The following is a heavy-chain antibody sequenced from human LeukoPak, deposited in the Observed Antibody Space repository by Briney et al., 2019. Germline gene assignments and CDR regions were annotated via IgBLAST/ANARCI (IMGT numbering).Heavy chain of an antibody. CDR1: GGSVSNNNYY. D-gene: IGHD3-22*01. J-gene: IGHJ4*02. CDR3: ARQYDSSGYIMTFDY. V-gene: IGHV4-39*01. CDR2: TDYDGNT. Sequence: SETLSLTCTVSGGSVSNNNYYWGWIRQSPGKGLEWIGSTDYDGNTFYNPSLRSRVTMSVDTSQNQFSLKLTSVTAADPAVYYCARQYDSSGYIMTFDYWGQGTLVTVSS.